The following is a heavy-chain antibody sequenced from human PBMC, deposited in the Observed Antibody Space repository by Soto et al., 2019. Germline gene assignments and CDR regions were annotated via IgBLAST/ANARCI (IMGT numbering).Heavy chain of an antibody. CDR1: GGSFSGYY. Sequence: SETLSLTCAVYGGSFSGYYWSWIRQPPGKGLEWIGEINHSGSTNYNPSLKSRVTISVDTSKNQFSLKLSSVTAADTAVYYCARGRVPAAISWFDPWGHGTLVTVSS. CDR3: ARGRVPAAISWFDP. V-gene: IGHV4-34*01. J-gene: IGHJ5*02. D-gene: IGHD2-2*02. CDR2: INHSGST.